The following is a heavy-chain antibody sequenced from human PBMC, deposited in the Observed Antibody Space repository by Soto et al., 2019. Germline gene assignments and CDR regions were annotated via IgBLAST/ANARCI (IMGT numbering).Heavy chain of an antibody. CDR3: ARRPQGPVGPTSYYYAMDV. CDR1: GGSFSGYY. Sequence: SETLSLTCAVYGGSFSGYYWSWIRQPPGKGLEWIGEINHSGSANYNPSLKSRVTISVDTSKNQFSLKLNSVTAADTAVYYCARRPQGPVGPTSYYYAMDVWGQGTTVTVSS. CDR2: INHSGSA. D-gene: IGHD1-26*01. V-gene: IGHV4-34*01. J-gene: IGHJ6*02.